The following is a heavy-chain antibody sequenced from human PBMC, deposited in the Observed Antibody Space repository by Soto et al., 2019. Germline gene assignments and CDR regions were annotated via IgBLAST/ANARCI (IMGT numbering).Heavy chain of an antibody. D-gene: IGHD3-22*01. J-gene: IGHJ3*02. V-gene: IGHV4-34*01. CDR3: ARVLYDSSGYRDAFDI. CDR2: INHSGST. Sequence: SETLSLTCAVYGGSFSGYYWSWIRQPPGKGLEWIGEINHSGSTNYNPSLKSRVTISVDTSKNQFSLKLSSVTAADTAVYYCARVLYDSSGYRDAFDIWGQGTMVTVSS. CDR1: GGSFSGYY.